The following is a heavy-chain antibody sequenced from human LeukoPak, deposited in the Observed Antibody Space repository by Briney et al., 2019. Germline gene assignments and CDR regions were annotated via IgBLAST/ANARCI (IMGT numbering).Heavy chain of an antibody. CDR3: VSTYGDYYSHLIDY. V-gene: IGHV4-30-4*08. D-gene: IGHD4-17*01. CDR2: IYYSGST. J-gene: IGHJ4*02. Sequence: SWIRQPPGKGLEWIGYIYYSGSTYYNPSLKSRVTISVDTSKNQFSLKLSSVTAADTAVYYCVSTYGDYYSHLIDYWGQGTLVTVSS.